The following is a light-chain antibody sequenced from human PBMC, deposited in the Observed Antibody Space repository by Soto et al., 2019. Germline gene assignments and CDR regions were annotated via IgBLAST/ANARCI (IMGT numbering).Light chain of an antibody. V-gene: IGLV2-14*01. CDR2: DVN. J-gene: IGLJ3*02. CDR1: SSDVGGYDF. CDR3: SSYTSTHTRV. Sequence: QSALTQPASVSGSPGQSITISCTGTSSDVGGYDFVSWYQHHPGKAPKLIIYDVNNRPSGLSNRFSGSKSGNTASLTISGLQTEDEADYYCSSYTSTHTRVFGCGTKLTVL.